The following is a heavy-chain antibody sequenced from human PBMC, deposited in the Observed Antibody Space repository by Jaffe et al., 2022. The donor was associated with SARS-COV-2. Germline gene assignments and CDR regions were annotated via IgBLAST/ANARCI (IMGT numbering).Heavy chain of an antibody. V-gene: IGHV2-5*02. D-gene: IGHD6-13*01. CDR3: ALELGAAAVSQH. CDR2: IYWDDDK. J-gene: IGHJ1*01. Sequence: QITLKESGPTLVKPTQTLTLTCTFSGFSLSTSGVGVGWIRQPPGKALEWLALIYWDDDKRYSPSLKSRLTITKDTSKNQVVLTMTNMDPVDTATYYCALELGAAAVSQHWGQGTLVTVSS. CDR1: GFSLSTSGVG.